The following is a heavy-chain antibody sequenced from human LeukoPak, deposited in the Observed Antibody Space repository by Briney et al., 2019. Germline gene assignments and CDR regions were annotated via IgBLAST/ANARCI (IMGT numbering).Heavy chain of an antibody. J-gene: IGHJ3*02. CDR1: GFTFSSYA. D-gene: IGHD5-18*01. CDR3: ARETARLEGAFDI. Sequence: GGSLRLSCAASGFTFSSYAMHWVRQAPGKGLEWVAVISYDGSNKYYADSVKGRFTVSRDNSKNTLYLQMNSLRAEDTAVYYCARETARLEGAFDIWGQGTMVTVSS. CDR2: ISYDGSNK. V-gene: IGHV3-30*04.